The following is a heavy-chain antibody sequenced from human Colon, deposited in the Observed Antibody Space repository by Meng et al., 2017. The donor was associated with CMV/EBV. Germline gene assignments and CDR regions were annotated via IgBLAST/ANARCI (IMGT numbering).Heavy chain of an antibody. CDR2: IYYTGNT. CDR1: GASFNNSIYS. D-gene: IGHD2-2*01. J-gene: IGHJ4*02. CDR3: VRGRPATMWAYYFDS. V-gene: IGHV4-39*07. Sequence: QLQLQESGPGLVKPSETLSLTCTVSGASFNNSIYSWGWIRQPPGKGLEWIGNIYYTGNTFYNASLKSRVTISVDTSKKQFSLKLSPVTSADTAIYYCVRGRPATMWAYYFDSWGQGTLVTVDS.